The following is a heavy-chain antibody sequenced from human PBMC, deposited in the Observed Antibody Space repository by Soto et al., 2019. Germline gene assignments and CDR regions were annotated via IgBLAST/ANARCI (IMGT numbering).Heavy chain of an antibody. CDR1: SGSISSNW. CDR2: IYHSGST. V-gene: IGHV4-4*02. J-gene: IGHJ4*02. CDR3: ATYYDILTGYTFDS. D-gene: IGHD3-9*01. Sequence: SETLSLTCAVSSGSISSNWGSWVRQAPGKGLKWIGEIYHSGSTNYNPSLKSRVTISVDKSKNQFSLKLSSVTAADTAVYYCATYYDILTGYTFDSWGQGTLVTVSS.